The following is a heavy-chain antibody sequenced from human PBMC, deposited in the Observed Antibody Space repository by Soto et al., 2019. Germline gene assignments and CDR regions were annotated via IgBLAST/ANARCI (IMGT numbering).Heavy chain of an antibody. J-gene: IGHJ2*01. CDR3: ARTNVYDH. Sequence: GGSLRLSCGTSGFIFSSHWMTWVRQAPGKGLEWVANIKHDGTEKYYVDSVKGRFTISRDDAKNSLYLQMNSLRAEDTAVYYCARTNVYDHWGRGTLVTVSS. D-gene: IGHD1-1*01. CDR2: IKHDGTEK. CDR1: GFIFSSHW. V-gene: IGHV3-7*03.